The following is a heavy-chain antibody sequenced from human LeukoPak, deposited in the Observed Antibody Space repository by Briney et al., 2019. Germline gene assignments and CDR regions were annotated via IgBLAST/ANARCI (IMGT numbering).Heavy chain of an antibody. V-gene: IGHV4-39*01. D-gene: IGHD2-21*02. CDR1: GGSVSSSSYY. CDR2: IYYTGST. J-gene: IGHJ4*02. Sequence: SETLPLTCTVSGGSVSSSSYYWGWIRQPPGKGLEWIGTIYYTGSTYYNPSLKSRVTIAVDMSKNQFSLKLSSVTAADTAVYYCASQAYCGGDCYNDYWGQGILVTVSS. CDR3: ASQAYCGGDCYNDY.